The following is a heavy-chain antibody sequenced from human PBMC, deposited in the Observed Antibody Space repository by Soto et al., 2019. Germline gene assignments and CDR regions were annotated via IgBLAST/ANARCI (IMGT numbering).Heavy chain of an antibody. Sequence: PSRTLSLTCAITGDSVSSNSAGWSWVRQSPSRGLEWLGRTYYRSKWYYEYAVSVRGRITINPDTSKNQYSLQLNSVTPEDTAEYFCAREKRYGGAFDIWGQGTMVTVSS. CDR3: AREKRYGGAFDI. J-gene: IGHJ3*02. V-gene: IGHV6-1*01. CDR2: TYYRSKWYY. CDR1: GDSVSSNSAG. D-gene: IGHD1-1*01.